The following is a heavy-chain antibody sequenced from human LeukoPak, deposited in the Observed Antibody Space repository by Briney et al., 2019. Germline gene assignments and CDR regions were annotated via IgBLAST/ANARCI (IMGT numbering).Heavy chain of an antibody. CDR3: ARDRGPWELWDFDY. J-gene: IGHJ4*02. CDR1: GFTFSSYA. CDR2: ISGSGGST. V-gene: IGHV3-23*01. D-gene: IGHD1-26*01. Sequence: PGGSLRLSCAASGFTFSSYAMSWVRQAPGKGLEWVSAISGSGGSTYYADSVKGRFTISRDNSKNTLYLQMNSLRAEDTAVYYCARDRGPWELWDFDYWGQGTLVTVSS.